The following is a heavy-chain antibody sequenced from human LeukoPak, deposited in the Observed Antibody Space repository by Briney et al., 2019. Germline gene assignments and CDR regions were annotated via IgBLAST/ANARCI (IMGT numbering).Heavy chain of an antibody. CDR1: GGSISSYY. CDR2: IYTSGST. V-gene: IGHV4-4*07. J-gene: IGHJ4*02. CDR3: ARSRKMAATVYYFDY. D-gene: IGHD2-15*01. Sequence: PSETLSLTCTVSGGSISSYYWSWIRQPAGKGLEWIGRIYTSGSTNYNPSLKSRVTMSVATSKNQFSLKLSSVTAADTAVYYCARSRKMAATVYYFDYWGQGTLVTVSS.